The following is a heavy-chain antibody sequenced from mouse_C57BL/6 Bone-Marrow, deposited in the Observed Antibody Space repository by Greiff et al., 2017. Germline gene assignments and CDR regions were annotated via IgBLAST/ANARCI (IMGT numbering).Heavy chain of an antibody. CDR1: GYTFTNYW. CDR2: IYPGGGYT. D-gene: IGHD2-4*01. V-gene: IGHV1-63*01. CDR3: ARWCDYDEGGYAMDY. Sequence: VKLVESGAELVRPGTSVKMSCKASGYTFTNYWIGWAKQRPGHGLEWIGDIYPGGGYTNYNEKFKGKATLTADKSSSTAYMQFSSLTSEDSAIYYCARWCDYDEGGYAMDYWGQGTSVTVSS. J-gene: IGHJ4*01.